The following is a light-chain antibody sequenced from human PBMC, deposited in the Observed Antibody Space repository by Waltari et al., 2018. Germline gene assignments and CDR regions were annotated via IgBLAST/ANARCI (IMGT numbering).Light chain of an antibody. CDR3: CSYATGSSYV. V-gene: IGLV2-23*02. Sequence: SPGQSITISCTGTSSDIGGYNRVSWYQQHPGKAPKLIIFDVTKRPSGVSNRFSGSKSGNTASLTISGVQAEDEADYYCCSYATGSSYVFGTGTKVTVL. CDR2: DVT. J-gene: IGLJ1*01. CDR1: SSDIGGYNR.